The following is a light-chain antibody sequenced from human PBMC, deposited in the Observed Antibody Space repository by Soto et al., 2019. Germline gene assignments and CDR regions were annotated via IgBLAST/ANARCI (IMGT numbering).Light chain of an antibody. CDR1: QSVSSSF. V-gene: IGKV3-20*01. J-gene: IGKJ4*01. CDR2: GAS. CDR3: QQYGSSPLT. Sequence: EIVLTQSPGTLSLSPGERATLSCRASQSVSSSFLAWYQQKPGQAPRLLIYGASSRATGIPDRFSVSGSGTDFTLTISRLEPEDVAVYYCQQYGSSPLTFGGGTTVEIK.